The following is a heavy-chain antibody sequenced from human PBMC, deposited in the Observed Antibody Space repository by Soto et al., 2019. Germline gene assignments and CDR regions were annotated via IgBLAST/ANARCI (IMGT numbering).Heavy chain of an antibody. CDR1: GESFIGYY. D-gene: IGHD5-12*01. CDR2: INHGGST. J-gene: IGHJ5*02. V-gene: IGHV4-34*01. CDR3: AGTDIVTTNWFDP. Sequence: QVHLQQWGAGLLKPSETLSLTCAVYGESFIGYYWTWIRQSPGKGLEWMGEINHGGSTNYNPSLKSRVTISIDTSKNQFSLKLTSVTAADTSVYYCAGTDIVTTNWFDPWGQGTLVTVSS.